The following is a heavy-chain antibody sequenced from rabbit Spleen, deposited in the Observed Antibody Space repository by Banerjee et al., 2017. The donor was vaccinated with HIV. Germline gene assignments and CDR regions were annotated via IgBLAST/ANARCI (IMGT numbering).Heavy chain of an antibody. V-gene: IGHV1S47*01. Sequence: QEQLVQSGGGLVQPGESLKLSCKASGFDFSDYGVSWVRQAPGKGLEWIGYIEPIFGNTYYANWVNGRFTISSHNAQNTLYLQLSSLTAADTATYFCARHDSYGGASYVYAGYYGMDLWGPGTLVTVS. CDR3: ARHDSYGGASYVYAGYYGMDL. J-gene: IGHJ6*01. CDR2: IEPIFGNT. CDR1: GFDFSDYG. D-gene: IGHD6-1*01.